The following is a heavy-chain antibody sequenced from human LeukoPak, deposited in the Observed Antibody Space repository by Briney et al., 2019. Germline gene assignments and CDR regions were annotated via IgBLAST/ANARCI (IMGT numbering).Heavy chain of an antibody. CDR1: GYSISSGYY. J-gene: IGHJ5*02. V-gene: IGHV4-38-2*02. CDR2: IYHSGST. D-gene: IGHD2-15*01. CDR3: ARAATSKGFDP. Sequence: KPSETLSLTCTVSGYSISSGYYWGWIRQPPGKGLEWIGSIYHSGSTYYNPSLKSRVTISVDTSKNQFSLKLSSVTAADTAVYYCARAATSKGFDPWGQGTLVTVSS.